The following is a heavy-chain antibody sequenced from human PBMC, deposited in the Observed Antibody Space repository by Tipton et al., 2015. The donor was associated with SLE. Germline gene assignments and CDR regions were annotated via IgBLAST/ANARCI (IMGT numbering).Heavy chain of an antibody. V-gene: IGHV4-30-2*01. D-gene: IGHD2-8*02. CDR2: IFHTGSA. Sequence: TLSLTCVVSGASISTEGFSWSWIRQPPGKGLEWIGYIFHTGSAYYNPSLRSRLTISLDRSNNQFSLKLSSVTAADTAVYYCARDVGGYNTGWFPYYFDYWGQGTLVTVSS. CDR1: GASISTEGFS. J-gene: IGHJ4*02. CDR3: ARDVGGYNTGWFPYYFDY.